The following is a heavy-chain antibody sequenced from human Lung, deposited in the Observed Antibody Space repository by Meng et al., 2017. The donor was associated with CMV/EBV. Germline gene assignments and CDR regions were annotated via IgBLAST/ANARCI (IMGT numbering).Heavy chain of an antibody. CDR3: ARRGSSSYYYYGMDV. Sequence: SGYTFTGYYMHWVRQAPGQGLEWMGWINPHSGGTNYAQKFQGRVTMTRDTSISTAYMELSRLRSDDTAVYYCARRGSSSYYYYGMDVWGQGTTVTVSS. J-gene: IGHJ6*02. V-gene: IGHV1-2*02. CDR2: INPHSGGT. D-gene: IGHD6-6*01. CDR1: GYTFTGYY.